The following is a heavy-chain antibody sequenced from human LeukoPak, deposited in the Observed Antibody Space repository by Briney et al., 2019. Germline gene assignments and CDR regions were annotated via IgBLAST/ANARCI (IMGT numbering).Heavy chain of an antibody. J-gene: IGHJ4*02. CDR3: LGGWDYVWGTLSRADFDY. CDR2: IYYSGST. D-gene: IGHD3-16*01. Sequence: SETLSLTCTVSGGSISSSSYYWGWIRQPPGKGLEWIGSIYYSGSTYYNPSLKSRVTISVDTSKNQFSLKLSSVTAADTAVYYCLGGWDYVWGTLSRADFDYWGQGTLVTVSS. CDR1: GGSISSSSYY. V-gene: IGHV4-39*01.